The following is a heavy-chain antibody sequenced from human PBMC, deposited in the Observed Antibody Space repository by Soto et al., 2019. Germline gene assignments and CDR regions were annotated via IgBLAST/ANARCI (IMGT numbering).Heavy chain of an antibody. Sequence: SETLSLTCAVYGGFFSGYYWSWIRQPPGKGLEWIGEINHSGSTNYNPSLKSRVTMLVDTSKKQFSLKLSSVTAADTAVYYCARGATGGTPGFDPWGQGTLVTVSS. J-gene: IGHJ5*02. D-gene: IGHD2-8*02. CDR2: INHSGST. V-gene: IGHV4-34*01. CDR1: GGFFSGYY. CDR3: ARGATGGTPGFDP.